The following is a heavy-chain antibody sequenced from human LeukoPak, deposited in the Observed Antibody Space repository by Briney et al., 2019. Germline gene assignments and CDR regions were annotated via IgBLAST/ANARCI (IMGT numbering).Heavy chain of an antibody. V-gene: IGHV3-43*02. D-gene: IGHD1-14*01. CDR3: AKGAENRS. Sequence: GGALRLSCAASGFTFYDYAMHWVRQAPGTGLKWVSLISGDGGITYYADSVKGRFNISRDNSKNSLYLQMNSLRTEDTALYYCAKGAENRSWGQGTLVTVSS. CDR2: ISGDGGIT. J-gene: IGHJ4*02. CDR1: GFTFYDYA.